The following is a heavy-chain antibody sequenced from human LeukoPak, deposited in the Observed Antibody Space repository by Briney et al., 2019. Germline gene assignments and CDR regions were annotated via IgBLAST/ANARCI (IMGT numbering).Heavy chain of an antibody. CDR1: GYTFTGYY. CDR3: ARRPHSGSYGRYYYYYMGV. CDR2: INPNSGGT. V-gene: IGHV1-2*02. D-gene: IGHD1-26*01. Sequence: ASVKVSCKPSGYTFTGYYMPWVRHAPGQGLEWMGWINPNSGGTNYAQKFQGRVTMTRDTSISTAYMELSRLRSDDTAVYYCARRPHSGSYGRYYYYYMGVWGKGTTGTVSS. J-gene: IGHJ6*03.